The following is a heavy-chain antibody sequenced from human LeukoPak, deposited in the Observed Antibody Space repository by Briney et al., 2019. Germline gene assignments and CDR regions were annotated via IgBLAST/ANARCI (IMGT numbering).Heavy chain of an antibody. J-gene: IGHJ4*02. D-gene: IGHD2-15*01. CDR1: GFAFSSLA. V-gene: IGHV3-30-3*01. CDR3: ARVGSRYCSGANCYDGF. Sequence: GTSLRLSCAVSGFAFSSLAMHWVRQAPGKGLEWVAFISYDGNNQYYADSVKGRFTISRDNSKNTLYLQMNNLRAEDAAIYYCARVGSRYCSGANCYDGFWGQGTLVTVSS. CDR2: ISYDGNNQ.